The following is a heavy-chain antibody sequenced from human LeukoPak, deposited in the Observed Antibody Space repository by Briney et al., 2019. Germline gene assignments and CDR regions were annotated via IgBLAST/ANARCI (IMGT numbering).Heavy chain of an antibody. Sequence: PSETLSLTCTVSGGSISSYYWSWIRQPPGKGLEWIGYIYYSGSTNYNPSLKSRVTISVDTSKNQFPLKLSSVTAADTAVYYCAAEDDYGDSPHYWGQGTLVTVSS. V-gene: IGHV4-59*01. D-gene: IGHD4-17*01. CDR1: GGSISSYY. J-gene: IGHJ4*02. CDR3: AAEDDYGDSPHY. CDR2: IYYSGST.